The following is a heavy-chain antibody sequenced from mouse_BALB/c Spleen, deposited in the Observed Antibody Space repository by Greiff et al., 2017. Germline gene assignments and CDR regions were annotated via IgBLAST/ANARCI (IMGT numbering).Heavy chain of an antibody. CDR3: ARDGSSFYYAMDY. CDR2: INPYNGDT. CDR1: GYSFTGYF. D-gene: IGHD1-1*01. Sequence: VQLKQSGPELVKPGASVKISCKASGYSFTGYFMNWVMQSHGKSLEWIGRINPYNGDTFYNQKFKGKATLTVDKSSSTAHMELRSLASEDSAVYYCARDGSSFYYAMDYWGQGTSVTVSS. V-gene: IGHV1-20*02. J-gene: IGHJ4*01.